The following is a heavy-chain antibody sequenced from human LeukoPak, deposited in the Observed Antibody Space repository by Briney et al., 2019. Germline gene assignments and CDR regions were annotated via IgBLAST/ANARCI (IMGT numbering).Heavy chain of an antibody. CDR3: AKEGHGSSLDY. Sequence: PGGSLRLSCAASGFTFSSYGMHCVRQAPGKGLEWVAVISYDGSNKYYADSVKGRFTIPRDNSKNTLYLQMNSLRAEDTAVYYCAKEGHGSSLDYWGQGTLVTVSS. CDR1: GFTFSSYG. V-gene: IGHV3-30*18. J-gene: IGHJ4*02. D-gene: IGHD6-13*01. CDR2: ISYDGSNK.